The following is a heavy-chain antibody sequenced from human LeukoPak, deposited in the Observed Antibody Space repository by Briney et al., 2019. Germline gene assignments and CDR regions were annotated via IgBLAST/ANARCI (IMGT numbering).Heavy chain of an antibody. Sequence: GGSLRLSCAASGFTFSSYAMSWVRQAPGRGLEWVSAISGSGGSTYYADSVKGRFTISRDDSKNTLYLQMNSLRAEDTAVYYCARGSHIGAAGILDNWGQGTLVTVSS. J-gene: IGHJ4*02. D-gene: IGHD6-13*01. CDR1: GFTFSSYA. CDR3: ARGSHIGAAGILDN. CDR2: ISGSGGST. V-gene: IGHV3-23*01.